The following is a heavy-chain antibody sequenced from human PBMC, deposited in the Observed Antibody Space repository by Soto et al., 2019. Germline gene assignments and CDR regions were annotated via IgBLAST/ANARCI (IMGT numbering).Heavy chain of an antibody. CDR3: ARLTSTIETAGTWYFDMDV. V-gene: IGHV5-51*01. D-gene: IGHD6-13*01. Sequence: PGESLKISCKGSGYSFTSYWIGWVRQMPGKGLEWMGIIYPGDSDTRYSPSFQGQVTISADKSISTAYLQWSSLKASDTAMHYCARLTSTIETAGTWYFDMDVWGQGTTVTVSS. CDR2: IYPGDSDT. J-gene: IGHJ6*02. CDR1: GYSFTSYW.